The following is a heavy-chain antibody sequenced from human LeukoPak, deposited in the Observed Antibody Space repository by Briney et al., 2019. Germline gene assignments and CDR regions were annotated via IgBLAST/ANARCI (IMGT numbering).Heavy chain of an antibody. Sequence: GESLKISCKGSGYSFTSYWIGWVRQMPGKGLEWMGIIYPGDSDTRYSPSFQGQVTISADKSISTAYLQWSSLKASDTAMYYCAIRGYYYDSSGSDGFDPWGQGTLVTASS. D-gene: IGHD3-22*01. V-gene: IGHV5-51*01. CDR3: AIRGYYYDSSGSDGFDP. J-gene: IGHJ5*02. CDR2: IYPGDSDT. CDR1: GYSFTSYW.